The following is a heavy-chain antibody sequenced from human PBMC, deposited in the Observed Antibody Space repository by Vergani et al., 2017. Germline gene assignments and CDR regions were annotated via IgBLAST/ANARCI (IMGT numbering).Heavy chain of an antibody. CDR1: GFTFSSYS. J-gene: IGHJ6*02. D-gene: IGHD3-10*01. Sequence: EVQLVESGGGLVQPGGSLRLSCAASGFTFSSYSMNWVRQAPGKGLEWVSYISSSGSTIYYADSVKGRFTISRDNAKNSLYLQMNSLRAEYTAVYYCAGDPLMVRGVGGFYYYYGMDVWGQGTTVTVSS. CDR2: ISSSGSTI. CDR3: AGDPLMVRGVGGFYYYYGMDV. V-gene: IGHV3-48*04.